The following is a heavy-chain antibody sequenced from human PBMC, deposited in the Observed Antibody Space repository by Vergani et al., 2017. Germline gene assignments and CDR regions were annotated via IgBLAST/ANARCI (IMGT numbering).Heavy chain of an antibody. CDR2: ISGHGDRT. J-gene: IGHJ4*02. CDR3: AREERSNTSPFVGD. V-gene: IGHV3-23*01. D-gene: IGHD2/OR15-2a*01. CDR1: GFTFSNSA. Sequence: EVQLLESGGTLVQPGGSLRLSCAASGFTFSNSAMSWVRQTSGKGLEWVSAISGHGDRTYYADSVKGRFTISRDNSKNTVYLQMNSLKAEDRATYYCAREERSNTSPFVGDWGQGTLVTV.